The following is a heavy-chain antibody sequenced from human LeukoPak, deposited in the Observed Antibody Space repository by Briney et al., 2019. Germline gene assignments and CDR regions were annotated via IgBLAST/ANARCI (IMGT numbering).Heavy chain of an antibody. CDR2: ISYDGSNK. Sequence: HPGGSLRLSCAASGFTFSSYGMHWVRQAPGKGLEWVAVISYDGSNKYYADSVKGRFTISRDNSKDTLYLQMNSLRAEDTAVYYCAKDPTYLRDDYYGSGSYFDYWGQGTLVTVSS. CDR3: AKDPTYLRDDYYGSGSYFDY. D-gene: IGHD3-10*01. CDR1: GFTFSSYG. J-gene: IGHJ4*02. V-gene: IGHV3-30*18.